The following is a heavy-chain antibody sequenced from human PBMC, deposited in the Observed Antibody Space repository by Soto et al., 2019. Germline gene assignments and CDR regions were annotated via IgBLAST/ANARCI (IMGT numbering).Heavy chain of an antibody. CDR2: IIPSLGIA. V-gene: IGHV1-69*02. J-gene: IGHJ5*02. D-gene: IGHD2-2*01. Sequence: GASVKVSCKASGGTFSSYTISWVRQAPGQGLEWMGRIIPSLGIANYAQKFQGRVTITGDTSTSTAYMELSSLRSEDTAVYYCARSYCSSTSCPRWWFDPWGQGTLVTVSS. CDR1: GGTFSSYT. CDR3: ARSYCSSTSCPRWWFDP.